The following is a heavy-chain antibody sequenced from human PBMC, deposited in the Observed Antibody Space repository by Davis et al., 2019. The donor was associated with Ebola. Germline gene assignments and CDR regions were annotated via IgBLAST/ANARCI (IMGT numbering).Heavy chain of an antibody. CDR2: INPNSGGT. D-gene: IGHD3-3*01. CDR1: GYTFTGYY. J-gene: IGHJ5*02. CDR3: AIDVEESIFGDGGWFEP. Sequence: AASVKVSCKASGYTFTGYYMHWVRQAPGQGLEWMGCINPNSGGTNYAEKFQDWVTVTRDTAIRTDYMELSSLRSEDKAVYYCAIDVEESIFGDGGWFEPWGQGTLVTVSS. V-gene: IGHV1-2*04.